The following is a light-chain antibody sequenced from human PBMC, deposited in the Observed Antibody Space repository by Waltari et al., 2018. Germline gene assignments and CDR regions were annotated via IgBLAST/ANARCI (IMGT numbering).Light chain of an antibody. V-gene: IGLV3-21*02. CDR3: QVWDSSRDHVV. J-gene: IGLJ2*01. CDR2: DNG. Sequence: SYVLTPPPSVSVAPGQTATITCRRHNIGSKSVHWYRQKPGQAPVLVVYDNGDRPSGIPERFSGSNSGNTAPLTISRVEAGDEADYYCQVWDSSRDHVVFGGGTKLTVL. CDR1: NIGSKS.